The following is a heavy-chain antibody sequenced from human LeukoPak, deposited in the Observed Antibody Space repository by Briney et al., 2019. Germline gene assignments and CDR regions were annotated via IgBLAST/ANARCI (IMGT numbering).Heavy chain of an antibody. CDR2: IYSGGST. J-gene: IGHJ6*02. V-gene: IGHV3-66*01. D-gene: IGHD3-3*01. CDR1: GFTVSSNY. Sequence: PGGSLRLSCAASGFTVSSNYMSWVRQAPGKGLEWVSVIYSGGSTYYADSVKGRFTISRDNSKNTLYLQMNCLRAEDTAVYYCARDRDFWSGYQYYYYGMDVWGQGTTVTVS. CDR3: ARDRDFWSGYQYYYYGMDV.